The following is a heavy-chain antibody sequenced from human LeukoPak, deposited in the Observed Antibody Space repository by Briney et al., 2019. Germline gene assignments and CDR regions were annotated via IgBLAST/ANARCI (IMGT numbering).Heavy chain of an antibody. J-gene: IGHJ3*02. CDR1: GCTFTSYA. D-gene: IGHD6-19*01. CDR2: INTNTGNP. V-gene: IGHV7-4-1*02. Sequence: ASVKVSCKASGCTFTSYAMNWVRQAPGQGLEWMGWINTNTGNPTYAQGFTGRFVFSLDTSVSTAYLQISSLKAEDTAVYYCARDRYSSGWYHAFDIWGQGTMVTVSS. CDR3: ARDRYSSGWYHAFDI.